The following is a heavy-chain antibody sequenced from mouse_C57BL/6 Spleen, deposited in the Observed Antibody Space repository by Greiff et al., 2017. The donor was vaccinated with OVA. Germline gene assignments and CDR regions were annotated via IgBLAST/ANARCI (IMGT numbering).Heavy chain of an antibody. CDR2: ISSGSSTI. CDR1: GFTFSDYG. D-gene: IGHD2-5*01. CDR3: ATAYYSNYGGVDY. J-gene: IGHJ4*01. V-gene: IGHV5-17*01. Sequence: EVMLVESGGGLVKPGGSLKLSCAASGFTFSDYGMHWVRQAPEKGLEWVAYISSGSSTIYYADTVKGRFTISRDNAKNTLFLHMTSLRSEDTAMYYCATAYYSNYGGVDYWGQGTSVTVSS.